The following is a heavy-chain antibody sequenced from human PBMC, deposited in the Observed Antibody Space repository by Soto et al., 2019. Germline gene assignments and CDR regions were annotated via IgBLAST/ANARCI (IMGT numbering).Heavy chain of an antibody. V-gene: IGHV3-23*01. D-gene: IGHD1-1*01. CDR1: GFTFSSYA. J-gene: IGHJ4*02. CDR3: AKGRGQNWNLDY. Sequence: EVQLLESGGGSVQPGGSLRLSCAASGFTFSSYAMHWVRRPPGKGLEWVSSISGSGGTAYYADSVKGRFSISRDSLVNTLYLQMTSLRAEDTAVYYCAKGRGQNWNLDYWGQGPLVTVS. CDR2: ISGSGGTA.